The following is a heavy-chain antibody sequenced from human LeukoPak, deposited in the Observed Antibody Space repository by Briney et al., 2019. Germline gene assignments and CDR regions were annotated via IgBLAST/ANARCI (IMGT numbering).Heavy chain of an antibody. CDR3: GKYAQTSVGANDY. Sequence: GGSLRLSCAATGFTFSSSPVNWVRQAPGKGLEWVSVISGSGGATFYGDSVQGRFTISRDNSRDTLYLQMNSLTAEDTAVYYCGKYAQTSVGANDYRGQGTLVTVSS. J-gene: IGHJ4*02. D-gene: IGHD1-26*01. V-gene: IGHV3-23*01. CDR1: GFTFSSSP. CDR2: ISGSGGAT.